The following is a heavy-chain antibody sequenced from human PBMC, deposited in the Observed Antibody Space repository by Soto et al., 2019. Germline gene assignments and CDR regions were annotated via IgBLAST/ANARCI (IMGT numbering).Heavy chain of an antibody. Sequence: SETLSLTCTVSGDSISSVDHYWSWIRQPPGKGLEWMGYIYHSGSTHYNPSLNSRLTSSIDTSKNRFSLNLTSVTAADTAVYFCARLRWETENNWFDPWGQGALVTVSS. CDR3: ARLRWETENNWFDP. V-gene: IGHV4-30-4*01. CDR1: GDSISSVDHY. D-gene: IGHD1-26*01. CDR2: IYHSGST. J-gene: IGHJ5*02.